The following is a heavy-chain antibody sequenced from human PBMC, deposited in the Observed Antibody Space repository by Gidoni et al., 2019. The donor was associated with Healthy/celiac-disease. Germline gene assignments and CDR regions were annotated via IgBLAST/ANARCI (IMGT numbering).Heavy chain of an antibody. Sequence: EVQLVEPGGGLVTPGGSLRLSCAASGFHFSHAGMSWARQAPGKVLEWVSRIKSKTNGGTTDYATPEKGRFTISRDDSKNTLYLQMNSLKTEDTAVYYCTLSSSDPNDFDYWGQGTLVTVSS. V-gene: IGHV3-15*01. CDR1: GFHFSHAG. CDR2: IKSKTNGGTT. CDR3: TLSSSDPNDFDY. D-gene: IGHD6-19*01. J-gene: IGHJ4*02.